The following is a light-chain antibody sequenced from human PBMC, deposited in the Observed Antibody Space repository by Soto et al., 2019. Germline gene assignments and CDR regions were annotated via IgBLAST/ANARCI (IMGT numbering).Light chain of an antibody. V-gene: IGKV1-39*01. Sequence: DIQMTQSPSTLSASVGDRVTITCRASQSISSWLAWYQQKPGKAPKLLIFAASSLQSGVPSRFSGSISGPDFTLTISSLQPEDFATYYCQQSYSSPPTFGQGTKVEIK. CDR3: QQSYSSPPT. CDR2: AAS. CDR1: QSISSW. J-gene: IGKJ1*01.